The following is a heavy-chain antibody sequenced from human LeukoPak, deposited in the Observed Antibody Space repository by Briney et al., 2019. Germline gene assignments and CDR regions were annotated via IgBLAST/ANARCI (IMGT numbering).Heavy chain of an antibody. V-gene: IGHV4-34*01. CDR2: INHSGST. J-gene: IGHJ4*02. D-gene: IGHD6-19*01. CDR3: ARLGRYSSGLNY. CDR1: GGSFSGYY. Sequence: SETLSLTCAVYGGSFSGYYWSWIRQPPGKGLEWIGEINHSGSTNYNPSLKSRVTISVDTSKNQFSLTLSSVTAADTAVYYCARLGRYSSGLNYWGQGTLVTVSS.